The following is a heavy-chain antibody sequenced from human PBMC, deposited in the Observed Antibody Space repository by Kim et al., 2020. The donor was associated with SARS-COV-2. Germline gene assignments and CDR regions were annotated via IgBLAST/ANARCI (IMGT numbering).Heavy chain of an antibody. CDR2: INSDGSST. D-gene: IGHD2-15*01. V-gene: IGHV3-74*01. J-gene: IGHJ1*01. CDR3: ANHYCSGGSCYRYFQH. CDR1: GFTFSSYW. Sequence: GGSLRLSCAASGFTFSSYWMHWVRQAPGKGLVWVSRINSDGSSTSYADSVKGRFTISRDNAKNTLYLKMNSLRAADTAVYYWANHYCSGGSCYRYFQHWGQGTLVTVSS.